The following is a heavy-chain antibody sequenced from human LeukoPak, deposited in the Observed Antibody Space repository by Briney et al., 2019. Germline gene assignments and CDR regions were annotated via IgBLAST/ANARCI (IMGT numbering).Heavy chain of an antibody. CDR1: GGSISNNY. J-gene: IGHJ4*02. Sequence: SETLSLTCIVSGGSISNNYWSWIRQPPGKGLEWIGYIYSGGTTSYNPSLESRVTMSVDTSNNQFSLKLYSVTAADTAVYTCARHGSKLVGPSTIYFDKWARESWSPSPQ. CDR3: ARHGSKLVGPSTIYFDK. CDR2: IYSGGTT. D-gene: IGHD1-26*01. V-gene: IGHV4-4*09.